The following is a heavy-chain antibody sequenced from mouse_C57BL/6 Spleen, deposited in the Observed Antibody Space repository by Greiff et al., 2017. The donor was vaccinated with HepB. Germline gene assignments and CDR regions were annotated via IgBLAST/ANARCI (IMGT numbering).Heavy chain of an antibody. Sequence: EVKLVESGGGLVQPGGSLSLSCAASGFTFTDYYMSWVRQPPGKALEWLGFIRNKANGYTTEYSACVKGRFTISRDNSQSILYLQMNALRAEDSATYYCARSTTVVAHWYFDVWGTGTTVTVSS. V-gene: IGHV7-3*01. CDR3: ARSTTVVAHWYFDV. CDR2: IRNKANGYTT. CDR1: GFTFTDYY. J-gene: IGHJ1*03. D-gene: IGHD1-1*01.